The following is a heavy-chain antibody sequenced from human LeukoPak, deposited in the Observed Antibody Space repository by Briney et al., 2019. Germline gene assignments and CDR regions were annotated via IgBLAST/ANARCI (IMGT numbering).Heavy chain of an antibody. J-gene: IGHJ4*02. CDR1: GFTFSNCG. D-gene: IGHD6-13*01. CDR2: IGSTNT. Sequence: GGSLRLSCAASGFTFSNCGMSWVRQAPGRGLEWVSSIGSTNTYYTDSVKGRFTISRDNSKDTLYLQLSSLRAEDTAVYYCAKLIAATGTAYWGQGSLVTVSS. CDR3: AKLIAATGTAY. V-gene: IGHV3-23*01.